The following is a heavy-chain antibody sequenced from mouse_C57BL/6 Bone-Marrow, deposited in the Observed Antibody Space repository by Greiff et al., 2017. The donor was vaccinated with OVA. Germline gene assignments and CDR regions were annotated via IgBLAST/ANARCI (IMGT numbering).Heavy chain of an antibody. Sequence: VKLKQPGAELVMPGASVKLSCKASGYTFTSYWMHWVKQRPGQGLEWIGEIDPSDSYTNYNQKFKGKSTLTVDKSSSTAYMQLSSLTSEDSAVYYCARKNYGYDGGAWFAYWGQGTLVTVSA. CDR2: IDPSDSYT. CDR3: ARKNYGYDGGAWFAY. V-gene: IGHV1-69*01. CDR1: GYTFTSYW. J-gene: IGHJ3*01. D-gene: IGHD2-2*01.